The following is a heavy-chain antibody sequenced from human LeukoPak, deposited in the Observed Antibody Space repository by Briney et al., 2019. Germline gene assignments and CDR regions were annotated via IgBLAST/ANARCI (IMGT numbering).Heavy chain of an antibody. CDR3: ARGYYDSSGYSNPFDY. J-gene: IGHJ4*02. CDR1: GASISSYY. CDR2: IYYTGNT. D-gene: IGHD3-22*01. Sequence: SETLSLTCTVSGASISSYYWSWIRQPPGKGVEWIGYIYYTGNTNYNPSLKSRVTVSVDTSKNQFSLRLTSVTAADTAVYYCARGYYDSSGYSNPFDYWGQGTLVTVSS. V-gene: IGHV4-59*01.